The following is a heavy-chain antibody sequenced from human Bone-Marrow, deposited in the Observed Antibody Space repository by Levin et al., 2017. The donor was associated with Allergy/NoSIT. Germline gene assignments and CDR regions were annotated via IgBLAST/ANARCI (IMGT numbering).Heavy chain of an antibody. CDR1: GGTFSSYA. J-gene: IGHJ4*02. CDR3: AGTYGSGSYFDY. Sequence: ASVKVSCKASGGTFSSYAISWVRQAPGQGLEWMGGIIPIFGTANYAQKFQGRVTITADKSTSTAYMELSSLRSEDTAVYYCAGTYGSGSYFDYWGQGTLVTVSS. D-gene: IGHD3-10*01. CDR2: IIPIFGTA. V-gene: IGHV1-69*06.